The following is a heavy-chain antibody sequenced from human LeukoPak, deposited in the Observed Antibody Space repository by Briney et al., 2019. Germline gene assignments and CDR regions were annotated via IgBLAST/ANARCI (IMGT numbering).Heavy chain of an antibody. Sequence: GASVKVSCKVSGYTLTELSMHWVRQSPGKGLEWMGGFDPEDGETIYAQKFQGRVTMTEDTSTDTAYMELSSLRSEDTAVYYCATGIMVGGDAFDIWGQGTMVTVSS. D-gene: IGHD2-21*01. CDR3: ATGIMVGGDAFDI. CDR2: FDPEDGET. CDR1: GYTLTELS. V-gene: IGHV1-24*01. J-gene: IGHJ3*02.